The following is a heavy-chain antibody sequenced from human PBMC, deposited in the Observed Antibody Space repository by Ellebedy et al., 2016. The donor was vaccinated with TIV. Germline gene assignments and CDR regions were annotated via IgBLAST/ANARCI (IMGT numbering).Heavy chain of an antibody. CDR2: IYHSGNT. V-gene: IGHV4-34*01. D-gene: IGHD5-12*01. CDR1: GGSFSDYY. J-gene: IGHJ4*02. Sequence: SETLSLXCAVYGGSFSDYYWTWVRQPPGKGLEWIGEIYHSGNTNYNPSLKSRVIISVDLSKNQFSLKLSSVTAADRAVYYCARGQGRRKATDYWGQGTLVTVSS. CDR3: ARGQGRRKATDY.